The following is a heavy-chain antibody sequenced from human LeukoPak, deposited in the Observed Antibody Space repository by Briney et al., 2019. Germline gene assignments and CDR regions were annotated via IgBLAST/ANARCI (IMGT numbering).Heavy chain of an antibody. D-gene: IGHD6-6*01. CDR3: ARDYTSSSGRAFDV. Sequence: GGSLRLSCAASGFKFGSYSMNRVRQPPGKGLEWVAYIGSGSRTIYYADSVKGRFTMSRDNAKNSSYLQMNGLRADDTAMYYCARDYTSSSGRAFDVWGQGTMVTVSS. CDR1: GFKFGSYS. CDR2: IGSGSRTI. V-gene: IGHV3-48*04. J-gene: IGHJ3*01.